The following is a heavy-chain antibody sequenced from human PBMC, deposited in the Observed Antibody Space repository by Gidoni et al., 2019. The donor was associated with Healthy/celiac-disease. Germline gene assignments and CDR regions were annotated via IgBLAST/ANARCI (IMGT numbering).Heavy chain of an antibody. V-gene: IGHV4-61*02. CDR3: ARGPSKVRGVPDY. J-gene: IGHJ4*02. CDR2: IYTSGST. CDR1: GGSISSGSYY. D-gene: IGHD3-10*01. Sequence: QVQLQESGPGLVKPSQTLSLTCTVSGGSISSGSYYWRWIRQPAGKGLEWIGRIYTSGSTNYNPSLKSRVTISGDTSKNQFSLKLSSVTAADTAVYYCARGPSKVRGVPDYWGQGTLVTVSS.